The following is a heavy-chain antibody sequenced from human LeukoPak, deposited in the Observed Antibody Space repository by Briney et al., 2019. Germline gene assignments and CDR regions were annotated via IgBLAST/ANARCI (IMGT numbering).Heavy chain of an antibody. J-gene: IGHJ4*02. Sequence: SGGSLRLSCAASGFTFSSSGMHWVRQAPGKGPEWVANIKQDGSEKYYVDSVKGRFTISRDNAKNSLYLQMNSLRAEDTAVYYCARSYSSGSYYTDYWGQGTLVTVSS. V-gene: IGHV3-7*04. CDR1: GFTFSSSG. CDR3: ARSYSSGSYYTDY. D-gene: IGHD3-10*01. CDR2: IKQDGSEK.